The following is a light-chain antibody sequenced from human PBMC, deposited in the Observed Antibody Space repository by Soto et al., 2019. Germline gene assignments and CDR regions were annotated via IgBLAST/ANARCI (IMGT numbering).Light chain of an antibody. CDR3: QSYDSSLSGPV. Sequence: QSVLTQPPSVSGAPGLRVTISCTGSSSNIGAGYDVHWYQQLPGTAPKLLIYGNSNRPSGVPDRFSGSRSGTSASLAITGLQAEDEADYYCQSYDSSLSGPVFGTGTKVTVL. J-gene: IGLJ1*01. CDR1: SSNIGAGYD. CDR2: GNS. V-gene: IGLV1-40*01.